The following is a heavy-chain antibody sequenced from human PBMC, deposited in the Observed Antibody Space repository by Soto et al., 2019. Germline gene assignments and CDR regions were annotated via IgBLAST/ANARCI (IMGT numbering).Heavy chain of an antibody. CDR3: ARQAGYSSSWYFDH. Sequence: PGGSLRLSCAASGFTFSSYWMSWVRQAPGKGLEWVANIKQDGSEKYYADSVKGRFTISRDNAKNSLYLQMNSLRAEDTAVYYCARQAGYSSSWYFDHWGQGTLVTVSS. CDR1: GFTFSSYW. V-gene: IGHV3-7*01. D-gene: IGHD6-13*01. J-gene: IGHJ4*02. CDR2: IKQDGSEK.